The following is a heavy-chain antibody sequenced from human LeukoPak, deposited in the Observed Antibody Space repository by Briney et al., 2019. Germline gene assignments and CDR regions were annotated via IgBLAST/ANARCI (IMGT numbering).Heavy chain of an antibody. D-gene: IGHD3-3*01. J-gene: IGHJ4*02. CDR3: ARGPYTIFGVVISPFDY. CDR2: ISAYNGNT. CDR1: GYTFTSYG. V-gene: IGHV1-18*01. Sequence: GASVKVSCKASGYTFTSYGISWVRQAPGQGLEWMGWISAYNGNTNYAQKLQGRVTMTTDTSTSTAYMELRSLRSDDTAVYYCARGPYTIFGVVISPFDYWGQGTLATVSS.